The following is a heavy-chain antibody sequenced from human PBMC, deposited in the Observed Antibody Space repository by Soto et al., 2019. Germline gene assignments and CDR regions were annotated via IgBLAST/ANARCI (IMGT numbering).Heavy chain of an antibody. D-gene: IGHD6-13*01. CDR1: GYTFTNYG. J-gene: IGHJ4*02. Sequence: SVKVSCKTSGYTFTNYGISWVRQAPGQGLEWMGWITTDKGKTTYAQKFQGRVTMTTDTSTSTAYMELRSLRSDDTAVYYCARSIAAAVDFDYWGQGTLVTVSS. CDR3: ARSIAAAVDFDY. V-gene: IGHV1-18*01. CDR2: ITTDKGKT.